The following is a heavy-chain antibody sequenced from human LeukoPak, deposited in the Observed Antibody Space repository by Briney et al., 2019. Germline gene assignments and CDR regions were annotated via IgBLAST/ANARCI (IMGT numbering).Heavy chain of an antibody. CDR2: IYYSGST. D-gene: IGHD3-22*01. V-gene: IGHV4-31*03. CDR1: GGSISSGGYY. J-gene: IGHJ4*02. CDR3: ARESPTSNYYDSSGYIDY. Sequence: SQTLSLTCTVSGGSISSGGYYWSWIRQHPGKGLEWIGYIYYSGSTYYNPSLKSRVTISVDTSKNQFSLKLSSVTAADTAVYYCARESPTSNYYDSSGYIDYWGQGTLVTVSS.